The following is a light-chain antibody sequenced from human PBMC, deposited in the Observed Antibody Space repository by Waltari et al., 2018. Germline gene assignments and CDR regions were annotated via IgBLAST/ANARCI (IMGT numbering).Light chain of an antibody. Sequence: EIVMTQSPATLSVSPGERATLSCRASHIVTTNLAWYQQKPGQAPRLLIYGASTRATGIPARFSGSGSGRDFTLTINSLQSEDFAVYFCQQYNDWPPRDTFGQGTKLQIK. CDR3: QQYNDWPPRDT. V-gene: IGKV3-15*01. J-gene: IGKJ2*01. CDR2: GAS. CDR1: HIVTTN.